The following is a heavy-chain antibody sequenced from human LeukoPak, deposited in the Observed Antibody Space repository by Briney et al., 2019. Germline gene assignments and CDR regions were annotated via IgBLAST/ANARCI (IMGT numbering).Heavy chain of an antibody. V-gene: IGHV3-7*04. Sequence: PGGSLRLSCAASGFTFSSYWMSWVRQAPGKGLEWVANIKQDGSEKYYVDSVKGRSTISRDNAKNSLYLQMNSLRAEDTAVYYCARVSEYYYDSSGYSDAFDIWGQGTMVTVSS. D-gene: IGHD3-22*01. CDR3: ARVSEYYYDSSGYSDAFDI. CDR1: GFTFSSYW. J-gene: IGHJ3*02. CDR2: IKQDGSEK.